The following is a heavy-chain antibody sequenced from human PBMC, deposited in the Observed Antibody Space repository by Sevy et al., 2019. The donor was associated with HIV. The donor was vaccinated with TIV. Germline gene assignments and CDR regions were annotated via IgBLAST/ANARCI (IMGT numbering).Heavy chain of an antibody. CDR3: ARISRSCYSVY. Sequence: GESLKISCKGSGYSFTSYWIGWVRQMPGKGLEWMGIIYPGDSDTRYSPSFQGQVTISADKSISTAYLQWSSLKASDTGMYYLARISRSCYSVYLGPGNPVTVSS. CDR2: IYPGDSDT. V-gene: IGHV5-51*01. CDR1: GYSFTSYW. J-gene: IGHJ4*01. D-gene: IGHD3-22*01.